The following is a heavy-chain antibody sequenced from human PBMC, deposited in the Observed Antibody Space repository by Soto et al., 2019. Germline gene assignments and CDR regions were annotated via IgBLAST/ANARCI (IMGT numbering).Heavy chain of an antibody. V-gene: IGHV3-33*01. J-gene: IGHJ4*02. CDR2: IWYDGSNK. D-gene: IGHD3-22*01. CDR1: GFTFSSYG. Sequence: GGSLRLSCAASGFTFSSYGMHWVRQAPGKGLEWVAVIWYDGSNKYYADSVKGRFTISRDNSKNTLYLQMNSLRAEDTAVYYCARDRNYYDSSGYLDSPYYWGQGTLVTVSS. CDR3: ARDRNYYDSSGYLDSPYY.